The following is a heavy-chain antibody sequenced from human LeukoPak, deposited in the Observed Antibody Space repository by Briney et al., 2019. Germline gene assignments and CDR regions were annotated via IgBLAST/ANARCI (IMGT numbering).Heavy chain of an antibody. D-gene: IGHD3-22*01. CDR1: GDSISGDY. CDR2: FHHTAGT. V-gene: IGHV4-59*08. Sequence: SETLSLTCTVSGDSISGDYWSWIRQSPGKGLEWIGYFHHTAGTRYNPSLQSRVTISIDTSRNHFSLKLNSLSAADTAVYFCARLLDYDSSSDPDTFDIWGQGTVVTVSS. J-gene: IGHJ3*02. CDR3: ARLLDYDSSSDPDTFDI.